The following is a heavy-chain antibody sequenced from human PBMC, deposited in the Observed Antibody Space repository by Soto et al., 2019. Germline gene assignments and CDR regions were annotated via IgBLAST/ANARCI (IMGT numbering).Heavy chain of an antibody. V-gene: IGHV3-21*01. J-gene: IGHJ4*02. CDR2: ISSSSSYI. Sequence: GGSLRLSCAASGFTFSSYSMNWVRQAPGKGLEWVSSISSSSSYIYYADSVKGRFTISRDNAKNSLYLQMNSLRAEDTAVYYCARDLGYCSGGSCYGGGYWGQGTLVTVSS. D-gene: IGHD2-15*01. CDR3: ARDLGYCSGGSCYGGGY. CDR1: GFTFSSYS.